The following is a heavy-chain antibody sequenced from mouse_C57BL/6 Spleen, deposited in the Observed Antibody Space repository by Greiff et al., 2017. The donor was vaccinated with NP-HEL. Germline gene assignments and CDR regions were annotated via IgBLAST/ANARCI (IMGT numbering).Heavy chain of an antibody. CDR1: GFSLTSYA. CDR3: ARDEYSNYEMDY. CDR2: IWNGGGT. V-gene: IGHV2-9-1*01. J-gene: IGHJ4*01. Sequence: VQLQESGPGLVAPSQSLSITCTVSGFSLTSYAISWVRQPPGKGLEWLGVIWNGGGTKYNSARKSRLSISKDNSKSQVFLKMTSLQTDDTARYYCARDEYSNYEMDYWGQGTSVTVSS. D-gene: IGHD2-5*01.